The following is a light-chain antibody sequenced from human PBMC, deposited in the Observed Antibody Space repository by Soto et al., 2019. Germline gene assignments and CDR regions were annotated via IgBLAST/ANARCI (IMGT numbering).Light chain of an antibody. CDR2: NNN. J-gene: IGLJ3*02. CDR3: AAWDDSLNGGV. CDR1: SSNIGSNT. Sequence: QSVLTQPPSASGTPGQRVTISCSGSSSNIGSNTVNWYQKLPGTAPKLLMYNNNQRPSGVPDRFSGSKSGTSASLAISGLQSEDEADYYCAAWDDSLNGGVFGGGTKVTVL. V-gene: IGLV1-44*01.